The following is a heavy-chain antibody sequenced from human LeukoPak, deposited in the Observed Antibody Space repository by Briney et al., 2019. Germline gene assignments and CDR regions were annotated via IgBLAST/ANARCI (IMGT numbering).Heavy chain of an antibody. CDR3: ARGSSAYYDYDY. V-gene: IGHV4-31*03. Sequence: SVTLSLTCTVSGGSISSGGYYWSWIRQHPGKGLEWIGYIYYSGSTYYNPSLKSRVTISVDTSKNQFSLELSSVTAADTAVYYCARGSSAYYDYDYWGQGTLVTVSS. CDR1: GGSISSGGYY. CDR2: IYYSGST. J-gene: IGHJ4*02. D-gene: IGHD3-3*01.